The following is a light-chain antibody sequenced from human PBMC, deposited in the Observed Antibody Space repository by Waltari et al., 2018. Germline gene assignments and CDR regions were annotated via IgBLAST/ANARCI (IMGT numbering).Light chain of an antibody. CDR3: QQYNNWPRT. CDR2: CSS. Sequence: EIVMTQSPATLSVSPGERATLSCRASQSVSSNLAWYQQKPGQATRLLIYCSSTRATGIPSRCRGSGSGTEFTLTISSMQSEDFAVYYCQQYNNWPRTFGQGTKVEIK. CDR1: QSVSSN. J-gene: IGKJ1*01. V-gene: IGKV3-15*01.